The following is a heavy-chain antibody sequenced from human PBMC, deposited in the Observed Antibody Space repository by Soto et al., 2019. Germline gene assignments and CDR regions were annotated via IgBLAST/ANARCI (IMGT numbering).Heavy chain of an antibody. CDR3: ARDQQLVRYYYYGMDV. Sequence: QVQLVQSGAEVKKPGASVKVSCKASGYTFTSYGISWVRQAPGQGLEWMGWISAYNGNTNYAQKLQGRVTMTTDTXTXXAYGELRSLSSDDTAVYYCARDQQLVRYYYYGMDVWGQGTTVTVSS. J-gene: IGHJ6*02. D-gene: IGHD6-13*01. CDR1: GYTFTSYG. CDR2: ISAYNGNT. V-gene: IGHV1-18*01.